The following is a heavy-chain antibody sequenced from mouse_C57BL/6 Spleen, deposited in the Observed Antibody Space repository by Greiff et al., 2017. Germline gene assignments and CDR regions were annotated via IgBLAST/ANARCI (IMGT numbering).Heavy chain of an antibody. J-gene: IGHJ4*01. CDR2: LSYDGSN. CDR1: GYSITSGYY. CDR3: ARVEGYYAMDY. Sequence: EVQLQQSGPGLVKPSQSLSLTCSVTGYSITSGYYWNLNRQPAGNKLEWLGYLSYDGSNNYNPSLKNRISITRDTSKNQFFLKLNAVTTEDTAAYYCARVEGYYAMDYWGQGTSVTVSS. V-gene: IGHV3-6*01.